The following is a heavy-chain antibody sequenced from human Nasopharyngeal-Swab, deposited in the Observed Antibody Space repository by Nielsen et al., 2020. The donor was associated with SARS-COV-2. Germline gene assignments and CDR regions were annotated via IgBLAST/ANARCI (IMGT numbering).Heavy chain of an antibody. V-gene: IGHV4-61*05. CDR1: GGSISSSSYY. CDR3: ARLSLVDYYDSSGYYWFDP. Sequence: SETLSLTCTVSGGSISSSSYYWSWIRQPPGKGLEWIGYIYSRGSTNYNPSLKSRVTISVDTSKNQFSLKLSSVTAADTAVYYCARLSLVDYYDSSGYYWFDPWGQGTLVTVSS. CDR2: IYSRGST. J-gene: IGHJ5*02. D-gene: IGHD3-22*01.